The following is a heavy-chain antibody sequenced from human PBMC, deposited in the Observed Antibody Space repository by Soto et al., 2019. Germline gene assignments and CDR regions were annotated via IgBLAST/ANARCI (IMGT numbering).Heavy chain of an antibody. CDR2: INPNSGGT. J-gene: IGHJ3*01. Sequence: QVQLVQSGAEVRKPGASVKVSCKASGYTFSDYYIHWVRQAPGQGLEWMGWINPNSGGTKYAPKFQGGVTMTRDTSITTAYMELSRLRSGDTAVYYCARSRDRCGGDCYSVYAAFDLWGQGTAVTVSS. V-gene: IGHV1-2*02. CDR3: ARSRDRCGGDCYSVYAAFDL. CDR1: GYTFSDYY. D-gene: IGHD2-21*02.